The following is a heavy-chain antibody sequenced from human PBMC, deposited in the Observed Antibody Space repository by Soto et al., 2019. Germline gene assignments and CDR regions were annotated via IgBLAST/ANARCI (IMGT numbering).Heavy chain of an antibody. CDR2: ISSSSSYI. D-gene: IGHD3-22*01. V-gene: IGHV3-21*01. CDR3: ARVHYYDSSAYYL. CDR1: GFTFSSYN. J-gene: IGHJ4*02. Sequence: GGSVRLSCAASGFTFSSYNMNWVRQAPGKGLEWVSSISSSSSYIYYADSVKGRFTISRDNAKNSLYLQMSSLRAEDTAVYYCARVHYYDSSAYYLWGQGTLVTVSS.